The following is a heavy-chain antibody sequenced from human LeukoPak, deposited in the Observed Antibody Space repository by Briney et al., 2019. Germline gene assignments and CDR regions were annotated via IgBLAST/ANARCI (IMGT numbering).Heavy chain of an antibody. CDR3: ARVGFYDSSGYLHYYFDY. J-gene: IGHJ4*02. V-gene: IGHV6-1*01. CDR1: GDSVSSNSAA. CDR2: TYYRSKWYN. D-gene: IGHD3-22*01. Sequence: SQTLSLTCAISGDSVSSNSAAWNWIRQSPSRGLEWLGRTYYRSKWYNDYAVSVKSRITINPNTSKNQFSLQLNSVTPEDTAVYYCARVGFYDSSGYLHYYFDYWGQGTLVTVSS.